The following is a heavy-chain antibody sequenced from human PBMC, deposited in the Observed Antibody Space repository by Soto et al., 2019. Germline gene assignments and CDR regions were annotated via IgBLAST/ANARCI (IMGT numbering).Heavy chain of an antibody. J-gene: IGHJ4*02. V-gene: IGHV3-7*05. Sequence: EVQLVESGGGLVQPGGSLRLSCAASGSTITNYWMSWVRQAPGKGLDWVATINPDGSAKDYVDSVKGRFTISRDNSKNSLYLQMNNLRAEDTAVYYCGRNRQSGGQGTLVTVSS. CDR1: GSTITNYW. CDR3: GRNRQS. CDR2: INPDGSAK.